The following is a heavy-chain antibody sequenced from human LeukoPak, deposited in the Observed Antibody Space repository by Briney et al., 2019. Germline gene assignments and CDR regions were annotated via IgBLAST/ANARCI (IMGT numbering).Heavy chain of an antibody. CDR2: ISGSDSST. Sequence: GGSLRLSCAASGFTFSSYAMNWVRQAPGKGLEWVFAISGSDSSTYYADSVKGRFTISRDNSKNTLYLQMNSLRAEDTALYYCAKDVSQGRLLSAAAATTAFDYWGQGTLVTVSS. V-gene: IGHV3-23*01. J-gene: IGHJ4*02. CDR3: AKDVSQGRLLSAAAATTAFDY. CDR1: GFTFSSYA. D-gene: IGHD6-13*01.